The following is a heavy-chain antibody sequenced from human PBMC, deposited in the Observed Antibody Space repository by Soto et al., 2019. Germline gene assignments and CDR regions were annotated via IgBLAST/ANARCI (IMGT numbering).Heavy chain of an antibody. CDR1: GGSFSGYY. V-gene: IGHV4-34*01. D-gene: IGHD6-13*01. Sequence: PSETLSLTCAVYGGSFSGYYWSWIRQPPGKGLEWIGEINHSGSTNYNPSLKSRVTISVDTSKNQFSLKLSSVTAADTAVYYCARARGLYRSSWYLEWYYYGMDVWGQGTTVT. CDR2: INHSGST. J-gene: IGHJ6*02. CDR3: ARARGLYRSSWYLEWYYYGMDV.